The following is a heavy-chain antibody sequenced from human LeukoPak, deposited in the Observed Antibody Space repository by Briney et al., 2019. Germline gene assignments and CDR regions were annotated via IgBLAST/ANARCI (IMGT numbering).Heavy chain of an antibody. J-gene: IGHJ4*02. CDR1: GGSFSGYY. D-gene: IGHD2-8*01. CDR2: INHSGST. CDR3: ARGALMVYSPPFDY. Sequence: SETLSLTCAVYGGSFSGYYWSWIRQPPGKGLEWIGEINHSGSTNYNPSLKSRVTISVDTSKNQFSLKLSSVTAADTAAYYCARGALMVYSPPFDYWGQGTLVTVSS. V-gene: IGHV4-34*01.